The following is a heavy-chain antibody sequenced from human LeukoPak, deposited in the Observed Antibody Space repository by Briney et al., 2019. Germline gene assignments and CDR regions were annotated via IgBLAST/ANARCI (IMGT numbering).Heavy chain of an antibody. CDR2: IYYSGST. J-gene: IGHJ4*02. D-gene: IGHD3-10*01. V-gene: IGHV4-39*07. Sequence: SETLSLTCTVSGGSISSSSYYWGWIRQPPGKGLEWIGSIYYSGSTYYNPSLKSRVTIPVDTSKNQFSLKLSSVTAADTAVYYCARSPRRPHFYSSGSYYYYFDYWGQGTLVTVSS. CDR3: ARSPRRPHFYSSGSYYYYFDY. CDR1: GGSISSSSYY.